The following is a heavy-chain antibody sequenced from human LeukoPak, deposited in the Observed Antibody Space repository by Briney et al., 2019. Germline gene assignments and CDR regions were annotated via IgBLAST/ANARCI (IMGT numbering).Heavy chain of an antibody. V-gene: IGHV5-51*01. D-gene: IGHD1-26*01. Sequence: GESLKISCKGSGYSFTSYWIGWVRQMPGIGLEWMGIIYPGDSDTRYSPSFQGQVTISADKSISTAYLQWSSLKASDTAMYYCATNTRYYYYGMDVWGQGTTVTVSS. J-gene: IGHJ6*02. CDR2: IYPGDSDT. CDR1: GYSFTSYW. CDR3: ATNTRYYYYGMDV.